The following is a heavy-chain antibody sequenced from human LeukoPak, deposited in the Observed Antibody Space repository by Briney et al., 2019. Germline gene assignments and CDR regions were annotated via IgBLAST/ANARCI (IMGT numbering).Heavy chain of an antibody. CDR3: ARHHLYDSSGWYAFDI. CDR1: GGSISSYY. V-gene: IGHV4-59*08. J-gene: IGHJ3*02. CDR2: IYYSGST. Sequence: LETLSLTCTVSGGSISSYYWSWIRQPPGKGLEWIGYIYYSGSTNYNPSLKSRVTISVDTSKNQFSLKLSSVTAADTAVYYCARHHLYDSSGWYAFDIWGQGTMVTVSS. D-gene: IGHD3-22*01.